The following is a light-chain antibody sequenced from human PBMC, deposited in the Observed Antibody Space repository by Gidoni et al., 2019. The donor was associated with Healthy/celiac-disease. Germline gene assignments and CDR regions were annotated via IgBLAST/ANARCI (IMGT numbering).Light chain of an antibody. CDR3: QSYDSSLSASV. CDR1: SSNIGAGYD. V-gene: IGLV1-40*01. Sequence: QSVLTPPPSVSGAPGQRVTISCTGRSSNIGAGYDVHWYQQLPGTAPKLLIYGNSNRPSGVPDRFSGSKSGTSASLAITGLQAEDEADYYCQSYDSSLSASVFGGGTKLTVL. J-gene: IGLJ3*02. CDR2: GNS.